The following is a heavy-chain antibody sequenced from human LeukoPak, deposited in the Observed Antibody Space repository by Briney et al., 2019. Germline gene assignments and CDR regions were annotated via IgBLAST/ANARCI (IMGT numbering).Heavy chain of an antibody. D-gene: IGHD3-22*01. CDR2: IRYDGSNK. CDR1: GFTFSSYG. Sequence: PGGSLRLSCAASGFTFSSYGMHWVRQAPGKGLEWVAFIRYDGSNKYYADSVKGRFTISRDNSKNTLYLQMNSLRAEDTAVYYCAKGPFSMIVVVNNYYYMDVWGKGTTVTVSS. J-gene: IGHJ6*03. V-gene: IGHV3-30*02. CDR3: AKGPFSMIVVVNNYYYMDV.